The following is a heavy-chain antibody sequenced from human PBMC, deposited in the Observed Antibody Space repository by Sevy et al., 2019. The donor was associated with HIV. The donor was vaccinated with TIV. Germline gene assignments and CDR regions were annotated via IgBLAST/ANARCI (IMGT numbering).Heavy chain of an antibody. CDR3: AGDKTVVEGRYGMDV. Sequence: GGSLRLSCAASGFTFSNYNINWVRQSPGKGLEWVSFISTSSGYIYYADSVKGRFTISRDNAKNSLYLQMNSLRGEDTAVEYCAGDKTVVEGRYGMDVWGQGTTVTVSS. CDR1: GFTFSNYN. V-gene: IGHV3-21*06. D-gene: IGHD2-15*01. J-gene: IGHJ6*02. CDR2: ISTSSGYI.